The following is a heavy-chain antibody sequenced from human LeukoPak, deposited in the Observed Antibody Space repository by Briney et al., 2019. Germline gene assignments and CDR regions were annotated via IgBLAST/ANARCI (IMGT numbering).Heavy chain of an antibody. CDR2: ISGSDGST. Sequence: PGGSLRLSCAASGFTFSSYAMSWVRQAPGKGLEWVSTISGSDGSTYYADSVKGRFTISRDNSKNMLYLQMNSLRAEDTAVYYCAKPTYTVLTLNWFDPWGQGTLVTVSS. D-gene: IGHD2-8*01. CDR3: AKPTYTVLTLNWFDP. V-gene: IGHV3-23*01. J-gene: IGHJ5*02. CDR1: GFTFSSYA.